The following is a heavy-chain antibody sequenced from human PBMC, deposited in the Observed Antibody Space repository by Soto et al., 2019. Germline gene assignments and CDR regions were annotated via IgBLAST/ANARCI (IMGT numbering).Heavy chain of an antibody. V-gene: IGHV1-2*02. CDR3: ATDDGHYYGYV. CDR1: RYPITAPL. Sequence: ASVKVSWKASRYPITAPLFHWVRQAPGQGREWMGWINAKIGGTDYPQNFQDRVTMSRDTSINTAYMKLSSLTSDDTAVYCCATDDGHYYGYVWGQGTLVTAPQ. J-gene: IGHJ1*01. D-gene: IGHD3-22*01. CDR2: INAKIGGT.